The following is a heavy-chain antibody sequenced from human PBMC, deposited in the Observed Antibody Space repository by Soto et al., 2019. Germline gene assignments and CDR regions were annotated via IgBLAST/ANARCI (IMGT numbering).Heavy chain of an antibody. CDR2: IGESGTPT. J-gene: IGHJ6*02. V-gene: IGHV3-23*01. Sequence: EVQLLESGGGLVQPGGSLRLSCAASGFTFSSYAMKWVRQAPGKGLEWVSLIGESGTPTYYADSVKGRFTISRDNSGNTVFLEMYSLRAEDTAVYYCARYIPGVRYYGMDVWGQGTTVTVSS. CDR3: ARYIPGVRYYGMDV. CDR1: GFTFSSYA. D-gene: IGHD2-2*01.